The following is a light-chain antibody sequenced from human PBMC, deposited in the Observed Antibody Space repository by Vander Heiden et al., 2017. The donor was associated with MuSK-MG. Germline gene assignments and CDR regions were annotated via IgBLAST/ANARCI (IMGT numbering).Light chain of an antibody. J-gene: IGLJ2*01. CDR3: QAWDSSCVV. CDR1: KLGDKY. Sequence: SYELTQPPSVSVSPGQTASITCSGDKLGDKYACWYQQKPGQYPVLVIYQDSKRPSGIPERFSGSNSGNTATLTISGTQAMDEADYYCQAWDSSCVVFGGGTKLTVL. CDR2: QDS. V-gene: IGLV3-1*01.